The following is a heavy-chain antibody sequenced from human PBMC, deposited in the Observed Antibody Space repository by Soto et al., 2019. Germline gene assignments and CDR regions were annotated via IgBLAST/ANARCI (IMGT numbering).Heavy chain of an antibody. J-gene: IGHJ4*02. V-gene: IGHV4-34*01. D-gene: IGHD5-12*01. CDR2: INHSGST. Sequence: QVQLQQWGAGLLKPSETLSLTCAVYGGSFSAYYWSWIRQPPGKGLEWIGEINHSGSTTYNPSLTSRVTLSVDRAKNQFSLKLSSVTAADTALYYCARGVGYAGVDYWGQGTLVTVSS. CDR3: ARGVGYAGVDY. CDR1: GGSFSAYY.